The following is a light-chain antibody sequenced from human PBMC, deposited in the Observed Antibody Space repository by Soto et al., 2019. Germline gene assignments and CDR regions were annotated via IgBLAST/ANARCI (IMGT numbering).Light chain of an antibody. J-gene: IGKJ1*01. CDR1: QSVSSSY. CDR2: GAS. V-gene: IGKV3-20*01. CDR3: QQYGSSPKT. Sequence: EIVLTQSPGTLSLSPGERATLSCRASQSVSSSYLAWYQQKPGQAPRLLIYGASSRATGIPDRFSGSVSGTDFTLTISILETEDFAVYYCQQYGSSPKTFGQGTKVEIK.